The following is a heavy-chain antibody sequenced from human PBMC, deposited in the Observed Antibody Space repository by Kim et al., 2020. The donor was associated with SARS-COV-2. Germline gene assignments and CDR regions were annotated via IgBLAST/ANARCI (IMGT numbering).Heavy chain of an antibody. CDR3: ARGAGGYAGYILDD. CDR1: GYTFTHYA. Sequence: ASVKVSCKTSGYTFTHYAMHWVRQAPGQRLEWMGYISGDNGDTKYSQKFQGRVTITRDTSATTAYMELSSLTSEDTAVYYCARGAGGYAGYILDDWGLGT. D-gene: IGHD3-22*01. CDR2: ISGDNGDT. V-gene: IGHV1-3*01. J-gene: IGHJ4*02.